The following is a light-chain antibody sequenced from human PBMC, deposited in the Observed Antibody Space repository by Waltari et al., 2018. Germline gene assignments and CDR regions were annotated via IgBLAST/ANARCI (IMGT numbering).Light chain of an antibody. Sequence: DLQMTQSPSSLSASVGDRVTITCRASQSIRNYLNWYQQKPGKVPELLIYADSSLQSGVPSRFSGSGSGTEFTLTISSLQPEDFATYDCQQSYSSPYTFGQGTTLHIK. V-gene: IGKV1-39*01. CDR3: QQSYSSPYT. CDR2: ADS. CDR1: QSIRNY. J-gene: IGKJ2*01.